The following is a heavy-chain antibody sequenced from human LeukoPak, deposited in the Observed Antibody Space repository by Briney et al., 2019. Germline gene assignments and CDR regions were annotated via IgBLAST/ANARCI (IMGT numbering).Heavy chain of an antibody. CDR3: ARDYKYGFDY. CDR1: GFTFSHCE. V-gene: IGHV3-48*03. D-gene: IGHD5-24*01. J-gene: IGHJ4*02. CDR2: ISSSGGTV. Sequence: TGGSLRLSCAASGFTFSHCEMNWVRQAPGKGLEWVSYISSSGGTVYYADSVKGRFTISRDNAKNSLYLQMNSLRDEDTAVYYCARDYKYGFDYWGQGTLVAVSS.